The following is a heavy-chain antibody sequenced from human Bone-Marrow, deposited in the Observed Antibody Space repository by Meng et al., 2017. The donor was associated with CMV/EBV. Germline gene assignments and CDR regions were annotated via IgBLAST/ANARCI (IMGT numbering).Heavy chain of an antibody. CDR1: GFTFSGYT. Sequence: GGSLRLSCAASGFTFSGYTMNWVRQAPGKGLEWVSSISSSSAYSDYADSMKGRFTISRDNAKNSVYLQMNSLRAEDTGVYFFARDTNDFWSGHTTGYFDYWGQGTLVTVSS. CDR3: ARDTNDFWSGHTTGYFDY. D-gene: IGHD3-3*01. J-gene: IGHJ4*02. CDR2: ISSSSAYS. V-gene: IGHV3-21*01.